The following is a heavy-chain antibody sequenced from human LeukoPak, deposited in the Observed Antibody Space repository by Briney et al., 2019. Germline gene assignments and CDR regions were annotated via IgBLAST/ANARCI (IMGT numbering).Heavy chain of an antibody. CDR3: AKGPGYDFWSGNYMDV. V-gene: IGHV4-61*02. Sequence: PSETLSLTCSVSGASISYGSYYWSWIGQPAGKGLEWVGRIYTSGSTDYNPSLKRRATISVDTSQNQFSLKLSSVTAADTAVYYCAKGPGYDFWSGNYMDVWGKGTTVTVS. CDR1: GASISYGSYY. CDR2: IYTSGST. J-gene: IGHJ6*03. D-gene: IGHD3-3*01.